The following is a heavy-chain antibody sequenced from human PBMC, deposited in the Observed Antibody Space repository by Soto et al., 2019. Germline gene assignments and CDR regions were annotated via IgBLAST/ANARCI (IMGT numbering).Heavy chain of an antibody. CDR1: GFTFSSYG. J-gene: IGHJ6*02. CDR3: ARDKQTNNWNPLGIHYYYGMDV. Sequence: PGGSLRLSCAASGFTFSSYGMHWVRQAPGKGLEWVAVIWYDGSNKYYADSVKGRFTISRDNSKNTLYLQMNSLRAEDTAVYYCARDKQTNNWNPLGIHYYYGMDVWGQGTTVTVSS. D-gene: IGHD1-20*01. CDR2: IWYDGSNK. V-gene: IGHV3-33*01.